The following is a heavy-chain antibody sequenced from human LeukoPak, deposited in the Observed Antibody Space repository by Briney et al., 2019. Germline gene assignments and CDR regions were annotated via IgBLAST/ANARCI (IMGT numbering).Heavy chain of an antibody. CDR3: ARHSFLCSGYHDNTPYNGFDP. J-gene: IGHJ5*02. CDR1: GGSFSSGDYY. CDR2: IYYSGTP. Sequence: SQTLSLTCTVSGGSFSSGDYYWSSLRQPPGTGLEWFGYIYYSGTPYYNPSRQSPVTLSVDTSTNQSSLNLISVPPPATALSSRARHSFLCSGYHDNTPYNGFDPWGQGTLVTVSS. D-gene: IGHD3-3*01. V-gene: IGHV4-30-4*08.